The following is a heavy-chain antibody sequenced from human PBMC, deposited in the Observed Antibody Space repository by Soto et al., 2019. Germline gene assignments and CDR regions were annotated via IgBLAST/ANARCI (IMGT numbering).Heavy chain of an antibody. CDR2: IYWNDDK. CDR1: GFSLRTTGVG. V-gene: IGHV2-5*01. D-gene: IGHD3-10*01. Sequence: QITLKESGPTLVEPTQTLTLTCTYSGFSLRTTGVGVGWIRQPPGKALEWLGIIYWNDDKRYSSSLKNRFTLTSATSQSRVVLTMTNMDPADTATYVCAHTSGLPFDSRGQRTLVIVSS. J-gene: IGHJ5*01. CDR3: AHTSGLPFDS.